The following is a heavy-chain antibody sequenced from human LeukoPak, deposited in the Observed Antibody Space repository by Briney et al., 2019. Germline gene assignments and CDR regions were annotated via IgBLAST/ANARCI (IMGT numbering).Heavy chain of an antibody. D-gene: IGHD2-15*01. CDR2: IWYDGSNK. Sequence: GGSLRLSCAASGFTFSSYGMHWVRQAPGKGLEWVAVIWYDGSNKYYADSVKGRFTISRDNSKNTLYLQMNSLRAEDTALYYCARDRGCSGGSCYHGAFDIWGQGTMVTVSS. CDR3: ARDRGCSGGSCYHGAFDI. V-gene: IGHV3-33*01. J-gene: IGHJ3*02. CDR1: GFTFSSYG.